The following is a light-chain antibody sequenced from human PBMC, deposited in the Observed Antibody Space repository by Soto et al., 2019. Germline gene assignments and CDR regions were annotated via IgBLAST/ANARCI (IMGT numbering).Light chain of an antibody. J-gene: IGKJ1*01. Sequence: EIVMTQSPATLSVSPGGRAALSCRASQSISGTLAWYQQKPGQAPRLLIYGASTRATGIPARFSGSGSGTEFTLTISGLQSEDFAVYYCQQYNNWPPWTFGQGTKVDIK. CDR1: QSISGT. CDR2: GAS. CDR3: QQYNNWPPWT. V-gene: IGKV3-15*01.